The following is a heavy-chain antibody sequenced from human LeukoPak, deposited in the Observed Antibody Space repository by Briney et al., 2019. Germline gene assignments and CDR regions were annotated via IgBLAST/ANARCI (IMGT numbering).Heavy chain of an antibody. CDR3: AKDPNGDYIGAFDI. Sequence: PGGSLRLSCAASGFTFSSYSMNWVRQAPGKGLEWVSSISSSSSYIYYAASVQGRFTISRDNSKNTLYLQMNSLRAEDTAVYYCAKDPNGDYIGAFDIWGQGTMVTVSS. CDR2: ISSSSSYI. D-gene: IGHD4-17*01. V-gene: IGHV3-21*04. J-gene: IGHJ3*02. CDR1: GFTFSSYS.